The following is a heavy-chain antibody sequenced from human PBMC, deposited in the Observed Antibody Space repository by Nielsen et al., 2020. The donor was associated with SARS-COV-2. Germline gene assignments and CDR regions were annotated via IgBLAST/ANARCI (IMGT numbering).Heavy chain of an antibody. Sequence: GGSLRLSCAASGFTFSSYGMHWVRQAPGKGLEWVAVISYDGSNKYYADSVKGRFTISRDNSKNTLYLQMNSLRAEDTAVYYCAKDRGYWGQGTLVTVSS. CDR1: GFTFSSYG. V-gene: IGHV3-30*18. J-gene: IGHJ4*02. CDR2: ISYDGSNK. CDR3: AKDRGY.